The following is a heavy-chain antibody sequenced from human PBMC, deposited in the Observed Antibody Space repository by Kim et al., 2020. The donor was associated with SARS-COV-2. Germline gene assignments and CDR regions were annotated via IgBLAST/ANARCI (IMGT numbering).Heavy chain of an antibody. CDR3: ARHRITMVRGVIGGMDV. D-gene: IGHD3-10*01. CDR2: IYYSGST. V-gene: IGHV4-59*08. Sequence: SETLSLTCTVSGGSISSYYWSWIRQPPGKGLEWIGYIYYSGSTNYNPSLKSRVTISVDTSKNQFSLNLSSVTAADTAVYYCARHRITMVRGVIGGMDVWGPGTTVTVSS. J-gene: IGHJ6*02. CDR1: GGSISSYY.